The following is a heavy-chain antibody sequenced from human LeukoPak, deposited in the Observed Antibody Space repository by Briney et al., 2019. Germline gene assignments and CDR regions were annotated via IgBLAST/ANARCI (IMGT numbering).Heavy chain of an antibody. J-gene: IGHJ3*02. D-gene: IGHD3-22*01. CDR3: ARDLVAHYYDSSGHSFRHAFDI. V-gene: IGHV4-4*07. CDR1: GGSISSYY. Sequence: SETLSLTCTVSGGSISSYYWSWIRQPAGKGLEWIGRIYTSGSTNYNPSLKSRVTMSVDTSKNQFSLKLSSVTAADTAVYYCARDLVAHYYDSSGHSFRHAFDIWGQGTMVTVSS. CDR2: IYTSGST.